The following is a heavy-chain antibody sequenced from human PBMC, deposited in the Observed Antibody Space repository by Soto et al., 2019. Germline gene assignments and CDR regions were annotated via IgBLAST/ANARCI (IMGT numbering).Heavy chain of an antibody. Sequence: PGGSLSLSCAASGCTFSSYAMHWVRQAPGKGLEWVAVISYDGSNKYYADSVKGRFTISRDNSKNTLYLQMNSLRAEDTAVYYCARDREAYDFWSGPGAYWGQGTLVTVSS. V-gene: IGHV3-30-3*01. J-gene: IGHJ4*02. CDR1: GCTFSSYA. D-gene: IGHD3-3*01. CDR3: ARDREAYDFWSGPGAY. CDR2: ISYDGSNK.